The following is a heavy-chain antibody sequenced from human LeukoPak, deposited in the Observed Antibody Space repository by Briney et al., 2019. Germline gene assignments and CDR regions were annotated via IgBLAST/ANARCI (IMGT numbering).Heavy chain of an antibody. CDR1: GFPFSSYW. CDR3: TSWGDTTAEYFQR. Sequence: PGGSLRLSCVASGFPFSSYWMTWVRQAPGKGLEWVANIKQDGSKKSYVDSVKGRFTISRDNAKNSLYLQMNSLRVEDTAVYYCTSWGDTTAEYFQRWGQGTLVTVSS. D-gene: IGHD2-21*02. J-gene: IGHJ1*01. V-gene: IGHV3-7*01. CDR2: IKQDGSKK.